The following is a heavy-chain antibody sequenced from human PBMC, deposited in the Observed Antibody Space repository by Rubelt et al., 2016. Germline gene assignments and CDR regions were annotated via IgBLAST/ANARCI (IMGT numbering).Heavy chain of an antibody. CDR1: GYTFTSYG. V-gene: IGHV1-18*01. J-gene: IGHJ4*02. CDR2: ISAYNGNT. D-gene: IGHD1-7*01. CDR3: ARDLPPFRRYNWNFPLDY. Sequence: QVQLVQSGAEVKKPGTSVKVSCKASGYTFTSYGISWVRQAPGQGLEWMGWISAYNGNTNYAQKLQGRGTMTTDTSTSTAYMELRSLRADDTAVDYCARDLPPFRRYNWNFPLDYWGQGTLVTVSS.